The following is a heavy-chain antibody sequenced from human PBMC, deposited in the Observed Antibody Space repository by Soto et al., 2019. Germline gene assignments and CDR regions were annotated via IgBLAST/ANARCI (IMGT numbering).Heavy chain of an antibody. V-gene: IGHV4-59*08. CDR3: ARLDGSGSYSMGLDY. Sequence: SETLSLTCTISGGSISSYYWSWIRQPPGKGLEWIGYIYYSGSTNYNPSLKSRVTISVDTSKNQSSLKLSSVTAADTAVYYCARLDGSGSYSMGLDYWGQGTLVTVSS. D-gene: IGHD3-10*01. CDR1: GGSISSYY. J-gene: IGHJ4*02. CDR2: IYYSGST.